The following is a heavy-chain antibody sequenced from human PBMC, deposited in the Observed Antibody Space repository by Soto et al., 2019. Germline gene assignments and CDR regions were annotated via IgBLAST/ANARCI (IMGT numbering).Heavy chain of an antibody. D-gene: IGHD3-22*01. CDR2: ISAYNGNT. Sequence: ASVKVSCKASGYTFTSSGISWVRQAPGQRLEWMGWISAYNGNTNYAQKLQGRVTMTTDTSTSTAYMELRSLRSDDTAVYYCARDHAPWNYDSSGYCSKAGDYWGQGTLVTVSS. CDR1: GYTFTSSG. J-gene: IGHJ4*02. V-gene: IGHV1-18*04. CDR3: ARDHAPWNYDSSGYCSKAGDY.